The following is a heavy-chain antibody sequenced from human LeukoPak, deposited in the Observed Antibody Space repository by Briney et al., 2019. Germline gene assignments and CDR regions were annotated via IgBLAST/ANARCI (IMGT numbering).Heavy chain of an antibody. V-gene: IGHV1-18*01. CDR1: GYTFTSYG. Sequence: ASVKVSCKASGYTFTSYGISWVRQAPGQGFEWMGWISAYNGNTNYAQKLQGRVTMTTDTSMSTAYMELRSLRSDDTAVYYCARGSATMVRARIDPWGQGTLVTVSS. CDR2: ISAYNGNT. D-gene: IGHD3-10*01. CDR3: ARGSATMVRARIDP. J-gene: IGHJ5*02.